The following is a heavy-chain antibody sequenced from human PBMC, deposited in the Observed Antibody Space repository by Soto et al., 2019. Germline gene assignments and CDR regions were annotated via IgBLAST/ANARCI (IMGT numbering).Heavy chain of an antibody. V-gene: IGHV3-30*18. CDR3: AKDHSSSWYSDFDY. J-gene: IGHJ4*02. CDR1: GFTFSSYG. CDR2: ISYDGSNK. D-gene: IGHD6-13*01. Sequence: QVQLVESGGGVVQPGRSLRLSCAASGFTFSSYGMHWVRQAPGKGLEWVAVISYDGSNKYYADSVKGRFTISRDNSKNTLYLQMNSLRAEDTAVYYCAKDHSSSWYSDFDYWGQGTLVNVSS.